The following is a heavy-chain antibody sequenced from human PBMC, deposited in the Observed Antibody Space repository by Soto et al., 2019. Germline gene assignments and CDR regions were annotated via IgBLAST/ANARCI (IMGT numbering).Heavy chain of an antibody. CDR1: GGTFSSYA. V-gene: IGHV1-69*12. Sequence: QVQLVQSGAEVKKPGSSVKVSCKASGGTFSSYAISWVRQAPGQGLEWMGGIIPIFGTANYAQKFQGRVTSTGDESPGTAYMELSHLRSEDTAVYYCARAIGYSSSPRLRMDVWGQGTTVTVSS. CDR2: IIPIFGTA. CDR3: ARAIGYSSSPRLRMDV. D-gene: IGHD6-13*01. J-gene: IGHJ6*02.